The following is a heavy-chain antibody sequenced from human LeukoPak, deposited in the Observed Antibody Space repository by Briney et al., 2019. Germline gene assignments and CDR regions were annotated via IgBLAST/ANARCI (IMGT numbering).Heavy chain of an antibody. D-gene: IGHD1-26*01. Sequence: GGSLRLSCGASGFTFSSYSMNWVRQAPGKGLEWVSSIRSSGGYTYYADSVKGRFTISRDNAKNSLYLHMNSLRAEDTAVYYCARVWSVGATTVYYGMDVWGQGTTVTVSS. J-gene: IGHJ6*02. V-gene: IGHV3-21*01. CDR3: ARVWSVGATTVYYGMDV. CDR2: IRSSGGYT. CDR1: GFTFSSYS.